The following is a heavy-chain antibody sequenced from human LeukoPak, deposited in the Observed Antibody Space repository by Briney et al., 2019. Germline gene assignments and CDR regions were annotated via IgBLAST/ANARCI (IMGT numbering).Heavy chain of an antibody. D-gene: IGHD4-11*01. CDR2: IWYGGSNK. V-gene: IGHV3-33*08. Sequence: GRSLRLSCAASGFTFSSYGMNWVRQAPGKGLEWVAVIWYGGSNKYYADSVKGRFTISRDNSKNTLYLQMNSLRAEDTAVYYCAREGMTTVTMGPYWAYYYYMDVWGKGTTVTVSS. J-gene: IGHJ6*03. CDR1: GFTFSSYG. CDR3: AREGMTTVTMGPYWAYYYYMDV.